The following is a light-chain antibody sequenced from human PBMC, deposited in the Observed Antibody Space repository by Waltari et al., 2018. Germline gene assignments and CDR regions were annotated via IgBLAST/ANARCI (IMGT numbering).Light chain of an antibody. Sequence: EIVLTQSPGTLSLSPGERATLSCRASQSARGNLAWYQHKPGQAPRLLIYDASTRATGIPDRFSGSGSGTEFTLTISSLHSEDFAVYYCQQYSDWYTFGQGTKLEIK. J-gene: IGKJ2*01. CDR1: QSARGN. V-gene: IGKV3-15*01. CDR3: QQYSDWYT. CDR2: DAS.